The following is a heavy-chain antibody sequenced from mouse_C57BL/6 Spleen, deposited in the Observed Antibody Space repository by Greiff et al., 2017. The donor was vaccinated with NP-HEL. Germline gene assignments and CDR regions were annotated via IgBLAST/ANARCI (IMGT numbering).Heavy chain of an antibody. CDR3: ARGRDATAMDY. CDR2: INPYNGGT. Sequence: EVQLQQSGPVLVKPGASVKMSCKASGYTFTDYYMNWVKQSHGKSLEWIGVINPYNGGTSYNQKFKGKATLTVDKSSSTAYMELNSLTSEDSAVYYCARGRDATAMDYWGQGTSVTVSS. J-gene: IGHJ4*01. V-gene: IGHV1-19*01. CDR1: GYTFTDYY. D-gene: IGHD3-3*01.